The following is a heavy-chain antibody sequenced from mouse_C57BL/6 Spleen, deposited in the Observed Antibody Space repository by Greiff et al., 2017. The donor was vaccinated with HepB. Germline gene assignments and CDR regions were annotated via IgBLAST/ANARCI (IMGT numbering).Heavy chain of an antibody. Sequence: QVQLQQSGAELVRPGSSVKLSCKASGYTFTSYWMDWVKQRPGQGLEWIGNIYSSDSETHYNQKFKDKATLTVDKSSSTADMQLSSRTSEDSSVYYCARGSSGYGAMDYWGQGTSVTVSS. CDR2: IYSSDSET. CDR1: GYTFTSYW. J-gene: IGHJ4*01. V-gene: IGHV1-61*01. D-gene: IGHD3-2*02. CDR3: ARGSSGYGAMDY.